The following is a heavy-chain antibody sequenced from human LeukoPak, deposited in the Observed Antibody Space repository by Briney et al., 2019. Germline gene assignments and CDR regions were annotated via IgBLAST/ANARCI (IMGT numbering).Heavy chain of an antibody. D-gene: IGHD6-13*01. J-gene: IGHJ4*02. V-gene: IGHV3-21*01. Sequence: GGSLRLSCAASGFTFSSYSMNWVRQAPGKGLEWVSSISSSSSYICYADSVKGRFTISRDNAKNSLYLQMNSLRAEDTAVYYCARTSAAAGGYWGQGTLVTVSS. CDR3: ARTSAAAGGY. CDR1: GFTFSSYS. CDR2: ISSSSSYI.